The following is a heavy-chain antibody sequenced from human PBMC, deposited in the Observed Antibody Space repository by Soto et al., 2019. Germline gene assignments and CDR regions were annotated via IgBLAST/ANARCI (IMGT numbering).Heavy chain of an antibody. J-gene: IGHJ5*02. V-gene: IGHV4-39*01. CDR1: ASSLASSSNY. CDR2: IYYSQST. D-gene: IGHD2-2*01. CDR3: ARHLRGIVFVPAASSHWFHP. Sequence: PSETLSLTGTLSASSLASSSNYWGWIRQPPGTELERIPSIYYSQSTYYNRSLNKRFPISGDTSKNQFSLKRSSQPAGGTAVYHCARHLRGIVFVPAASSHWFHPCGQGTLVSVSS.